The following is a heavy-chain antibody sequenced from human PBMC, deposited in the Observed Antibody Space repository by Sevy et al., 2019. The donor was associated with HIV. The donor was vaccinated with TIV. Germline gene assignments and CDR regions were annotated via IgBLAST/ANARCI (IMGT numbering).Heavy chain of an antibody. Sequence: GGSLRLSCEASGFTFSNSYMSWVRQSPGKGLEWVSYISSRGSNIYYAESVKGRFTISRDNAKSSLYLQMSGLRDDDTAVYYCARDLVVIYGSGNYSNYGMDIWGQGTTVTVSS. CDR1: GFTFSNSY. CDR3: ARDLVVIYGSGNYSNYGMDI. CDR2: ISSRGSNI. D-gene: IGHD3-10*01. V-gene: IGHV3-11*01. J-gene: IGHJ6*02.